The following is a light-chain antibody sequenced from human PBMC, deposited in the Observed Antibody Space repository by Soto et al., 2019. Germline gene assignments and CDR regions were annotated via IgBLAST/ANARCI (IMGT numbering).Light chain of an antibody. Sequence: DIQMTQSPSTLSASVGDRVTITCRASQRLSSWLAWYRKQPGKAPQLLISDASSLKRGVPSRFSGSESGTEFTLTISSLQPDDFATYYCHQYKSYPWTFGQGTKVDIK. CDR3: HQYKSYPWT. CDR2: DAS. CDR1: QRLSSW. J-gene: IGKJ1*01. V-gene: IGKV1-5*01.